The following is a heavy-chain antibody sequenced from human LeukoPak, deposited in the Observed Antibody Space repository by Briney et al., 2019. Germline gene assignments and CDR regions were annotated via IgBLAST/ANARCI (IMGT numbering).Heavy chain of an antibody. V-gene: IGHV3-11*01. CDR2: ISSSGSTI. D-gene: IGHD6-19*01. CDR1: GFTFSDYY. J-gene: IGHJ4*02. Sequence: PGGSLRLSCAASGFTFSDYYMSWIRQAPGKGLEWVSYISSSGSTIYYADSAKGRFTISRDNAKNSLYLQMNSLRAEDTAVYYCAREAAVAGTVFDYWGQGTLVTVSS. CDR3: AREAAVAGTVFDY.